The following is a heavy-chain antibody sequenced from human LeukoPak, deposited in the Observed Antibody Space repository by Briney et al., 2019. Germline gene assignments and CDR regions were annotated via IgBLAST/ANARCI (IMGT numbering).Heavy chain of an antibody. CDR1: GGTFSSYA. CDR3: ARDPEPTYYGSGSYTQGCMDV. D-gene: IGHD3-10*01. CDR2: IIPIFGTA. Sequence: GASVKVSCKASGGTFSSYAISWVRQAPGQGLEWMGGIIPIFGTANYAQKFQGRVTITADESTSTAYMELSSLRSEDTAVYYCARDPEPTYYGSGSYTQGCMDVWGQGTTVTVS. V-gene: IGHV1-69*13. J-gene: IGHJ6*02.